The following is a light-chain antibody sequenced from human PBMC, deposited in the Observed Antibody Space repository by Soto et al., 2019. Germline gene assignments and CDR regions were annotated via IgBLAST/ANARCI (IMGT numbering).Light chain of an antibody. Sequence: QLVLTQSPSASASLGASVKLTCTLSSGHSSYAIAWHQQQPEKGPRYLMKLNSDGSHSKGDGIPDRFSGSSSGAERYLTISSLQSEDEADYYCQTWGTGIPYGVFGGVTKVTVL. CDR2: LNSDGSH. V-gene: IGLV4-69*01. J-gene: IGLJ2*01. CDR3: QTWGTGIPYGV. CDR1: SGHSSYA.